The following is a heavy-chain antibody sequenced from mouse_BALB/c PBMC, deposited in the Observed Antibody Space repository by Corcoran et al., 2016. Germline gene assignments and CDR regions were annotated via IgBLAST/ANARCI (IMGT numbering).Heavy chain of an antibody. Sequence: EVQLPQFGAELVKPWASVKLSCNSSGYTFTDYNIDWLKPSHGTSLEWIGDINPNYDSTSYNPKFRGKATLTVDKSSSTAYMGLRSPTSEDTAVYYGARSGYRYALYYAMHYWGQGTSVTVSS. D-gene: IGHD2-14*01. V-gene: IGHV1-18*01. CDR1: GYTFTDYN. CDR2: INPNYDST. J-gene: IGHJ4*01. CDR3: ARSGYRYALYYAMHY.